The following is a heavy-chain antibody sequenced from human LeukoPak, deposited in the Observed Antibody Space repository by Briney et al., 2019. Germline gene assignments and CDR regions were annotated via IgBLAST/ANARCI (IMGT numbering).Heavy chain of an antibody. CDR3: AKGVAVAGSNGGFDY. CDR1: GFTFSSYG. V-gene: IGHV3-23*01. J-gene: IGHJ4*02. Sequence: GGSLRLSCAASGFTFSSYGMSWVRQAPGKGLEWVSAISGSGGSTYYADSVKGRFTISRDNSKNTLYLQTNSLRAEDTAVYYCAKGVAVAGSNGGFDYWGQGTLVTVSS. CDR2: ISGSGGST. D-gene: IGHD6-19*01.